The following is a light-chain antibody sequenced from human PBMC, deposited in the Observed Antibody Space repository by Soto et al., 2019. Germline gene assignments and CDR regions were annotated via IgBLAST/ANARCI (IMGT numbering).Light chain of an antibody. CDR3: QQDGRSAT. V-gene: IGKV3-20*01. CDR2: GAS. J-gene: IGKJ1*01. Sequence: EIVLTQSPGTLSLSPGERATLSCRASQSVSNNYLGWYQQKPGQAPRLLIYGASNRATGIQDSFSGSGSGTDFNLTSSRQEHEGVAVYYCQQDGRSATFGQGTKEEIK. CDR1: QSVSNNY.